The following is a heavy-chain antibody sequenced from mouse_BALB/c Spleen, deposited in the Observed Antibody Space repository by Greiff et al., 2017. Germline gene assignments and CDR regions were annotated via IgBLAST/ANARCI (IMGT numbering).Heavy chain of an antibody. V-gene: IGHV5-9-3*01. D-gene: IGHD2-2*01. Sequence: EVKLVESGGGLVKPGGSLKLSCAASGFTFSSYAMSWVRQTPEKRLEWVATISSGGSYTYYPDSVKGRFTISRDNAKNTLYLQMSSLRSEDTAMYYCARQDYGYDDWGQGTSVTVSS. CDR1: GFTFSSYA. CDR3: ARQDYGYDD. CDR2: ISSGGSYT. J-gene: IGHJ4*01.